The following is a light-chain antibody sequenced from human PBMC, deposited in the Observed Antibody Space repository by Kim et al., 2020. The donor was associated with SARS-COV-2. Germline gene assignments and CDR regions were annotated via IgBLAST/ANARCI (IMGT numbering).Light chain of an antibody. CDR2: STN. V-gene: IGLV1-44*01. Sequence: ELTQPPSASGTPGQRVTISCSGSSSNIGNNAVNWYQHLPGTAPKLLIYSTNQRPSGVPDRFSGSKSGTSASLAISGLQSEDEADYYCAAWDGSLSDYV. CDR1: SSNIGNNA. CDR3: AAWDGSLSDYV. J-gene: IGLJ1*01.